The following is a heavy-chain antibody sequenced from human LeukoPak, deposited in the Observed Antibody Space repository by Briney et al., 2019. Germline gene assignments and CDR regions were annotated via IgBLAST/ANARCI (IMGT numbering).Heavy chain of an antibody. Sequence: GASVKVSCKASGGTFSSYAISWVRQAPGQGLEWMGRIIPILGIANYAQKFQGRVTITADKSTSTAYMELSSLRSEDTAVYYCARPDYGAHHQVGMDVWGQGTTVTVSS. J-gene: IGHJ6*02. V-gene: IGHV1-69*04. CDR1: GGTFSSYA. D-gene: IGHD4-17*01. CDR2: IIPILGIA. CDR3: ARPDYGAHHQVGMDV.